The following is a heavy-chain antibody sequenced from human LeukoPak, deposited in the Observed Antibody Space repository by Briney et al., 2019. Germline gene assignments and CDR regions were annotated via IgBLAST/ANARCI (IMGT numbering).Heavy chain of an antibody. J-gene: IGHJ4*02. CDR3: ARAGHCGGDCYPFDY. CDR2: IYYSGGT. D-gene: IGHD2-21*02. Sequence: SETLSLTCTFSGASISGYYCSWIRQPPGKGLEWIAHIYYSGGTYYSPSLKSRVTISVDTSKNQCSLKLTSVTAADTAVYYCARAGHCGGDCYPFDYWGQGTLVTVSS. CDR1: GASISGYY. V-gene: IGHV4-59*13.